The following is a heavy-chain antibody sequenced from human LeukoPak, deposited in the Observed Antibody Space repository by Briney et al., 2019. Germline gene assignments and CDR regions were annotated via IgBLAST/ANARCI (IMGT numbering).Heavy chain of an antibody. CDR2: TYYRSKWYN. J-gene: IGHJ4*02. CDR3: ARGVGLTGFDY. Sequence: SQTLSLTCAISGDRVSSNSAAWIWITPSPSRGRMGLGRTYYRSKWYNDYAVSVKSRITIHPATAKNQFSLQLNSVTPEDTAVYYCARGVGLTGFDYWGQGILVTVSS. D-gene: IGHD7-27*01. V-gene: IGHV6-1*01. CDR1: GDRVSSNSAA.